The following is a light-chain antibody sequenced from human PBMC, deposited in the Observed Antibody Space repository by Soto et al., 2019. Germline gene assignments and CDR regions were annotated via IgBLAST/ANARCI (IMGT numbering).Light chain of an antibody. J-gene: IGKJ1*01. CDR2: KAS. CDR3: QQYNSFPWT. CDR1: QTVNTY. V-gene: IGKV1-5*03. Sequence: DIQMTQSPSSLSVSIGDRVTITCRSSQTVNTYLHWYQQKPGKAPKLLIYKASTLKSGVPSRFSGSGSGTEFTLTISSLQPDDFATYYCQQYNSFPWTFGQGTKVDIK.